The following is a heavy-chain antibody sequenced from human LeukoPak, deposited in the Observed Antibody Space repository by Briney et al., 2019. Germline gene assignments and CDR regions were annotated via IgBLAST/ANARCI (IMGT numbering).Heavy chain of an antibody. CDR3: ARDSAAEWELPMWHAFDI. J-gene: IGHJ3*02. Sequence: GSSVKASCKASGGTFSSYAISWVRQAPGQGLEWMGRIIPIFGTANYAQKFQGRVTITTDESTSTAYMELSSLRSEDTAVYYCARDSAAEWELPMWHAFDIWGQGTMVTVSS. D-gene: IGHD1-26*01. V-gene: IGHV1-69*05. CDR1: GGTFSSYA. CDR2: IIPIFGTA.